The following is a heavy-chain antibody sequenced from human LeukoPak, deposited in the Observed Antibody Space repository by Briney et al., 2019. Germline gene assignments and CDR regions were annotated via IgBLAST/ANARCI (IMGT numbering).Heavy chain of an antibody. CDR2: ISYDGSNK. J-gene: IGHJ4*02. CDR3: ARDTARDYGDYSS. Sequence: GGSLRLSCAASGFTFSSYAMHWVRQAPGKGLEWVAVISYDGSNKYYADSVKGRFTISRDNSKNTLYLQMNSLRAEGTAVYYCARDTARDYGDYSSWGQGTLVTVSS. CDR1: GFTFSSYA. D-gene: IGHD4-17*01. V-gene: IGHV3-30*04.